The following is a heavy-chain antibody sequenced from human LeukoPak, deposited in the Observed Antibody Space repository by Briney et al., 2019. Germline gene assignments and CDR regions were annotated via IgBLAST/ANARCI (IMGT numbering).Heavy chain of an antibody. J-gene: IGHJ4*02. CDR2: VKQDGSRK. CDR3: VGEQQLVSGFDY. CDR1: GFTFSTYW. D-gene: IGHD6-13*01. Sequence: QAGGSLRLSCAASGFTFSTYWMDWVRQAPGKGLEWVANVKQDGSRKYYVDSVKGRFTISRDNARNSLYLEMNSLRAEDTAVYYCVGEQQLVSGFDYWGQGTLVTVSS. V-gene: IGHV3-7*04.